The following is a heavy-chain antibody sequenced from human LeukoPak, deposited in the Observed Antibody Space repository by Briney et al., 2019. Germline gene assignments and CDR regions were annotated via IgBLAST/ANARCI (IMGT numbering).Heavy chain of an antibody. V-gene: IGHV3-64*01. CDR3: ARCFGGYSYGSLDY. Sequence: PGGSLRLSCAASGFTFSSYAMHWVRQAPGKGLEYVSAISSNGGSTYYANSVKGRFTISRDNSKNTLYLQMGSLRAEDMAVYYCARCFGGYSYGSLDYWGQGTLVTVSS. CDR2: ISSNGGST. J-gene: IGHJ4*02. D-gene: IGHD5-18*01. CDR1: GFTFSSYA.